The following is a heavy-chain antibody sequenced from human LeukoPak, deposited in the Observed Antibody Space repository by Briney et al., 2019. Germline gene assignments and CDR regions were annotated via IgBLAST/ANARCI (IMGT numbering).Heavy chain of an antibody. CDR2: ISYDGSNK. CDR3: AREAHYDSKYYYYYMDV. V-gene: IGHV3-30*04. Sequence: GGSLRFSCAASGFTFSSYAMHWVRQAPGKGLEWVAAISYDGSNKYYADSVKGRFTISRDNSKNTLYLQMNSLRAEDTAVYYCAREAHYDSKYYYYYMDVWGKGTTVTVSS. CDR1: GFTFSSYA. D-gene: IGHD3-22*01. J-gene: IGHJ6*03.